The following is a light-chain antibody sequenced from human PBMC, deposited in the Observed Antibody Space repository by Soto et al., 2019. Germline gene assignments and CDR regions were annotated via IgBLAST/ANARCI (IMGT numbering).Light chain of an antibody. CDR3: QQYDNWPET. J-gene: IGKJ1*01. CDR1: QSVRSN. Sequence: EIVMTQSPATLSVSPGERATLSCRASQSVRSNLAWYQQKPGQAPRLLMYGASTRATGIPARFSGSGSGTEFTLTISSLQSEDFALYYCQQYDNWPETFGQGTKVDIK. CDR2: GAS. V-gene: IGKV3-15*01.